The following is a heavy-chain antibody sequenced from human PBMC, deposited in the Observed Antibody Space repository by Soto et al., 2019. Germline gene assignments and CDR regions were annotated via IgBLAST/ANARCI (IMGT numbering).Heavy chain of an antibody. D-gene: IGHD1-26*01. J-gene: IGHJ4*02. CDR1: GGSISSGSYN. CDR3: ARGPYSGSYYY. Sequence: SETRSLTCTVSGGSISSGSYNWGWVRQPPGKGLEWIGSFYYSGSTHYNPSLKSRVTISVDTSKSQFSLQLTSVTAADTAVYYCARGPYSGSYYYWGQGTLVTVS. V-gene: IGHV4-39*01. CDR2: FYYSGST.